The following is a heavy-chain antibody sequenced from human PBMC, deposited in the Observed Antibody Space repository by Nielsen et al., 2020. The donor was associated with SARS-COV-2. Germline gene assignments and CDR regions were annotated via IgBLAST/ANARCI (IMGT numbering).Heavy chain of an antibody. CDR3: ASYIAAAGNIDY. V-gene: IGHV4-30-4*01. CDR1: GSSISSGDYY. CDR2: IYYSGST. D-gene: IGHD6-13*01. J-gene: IGHJ4*02. Sequence: SETLSLTCTVSGSSISSGDYYWSWIRQPPGKGLEWIGYIYYSGSTYYNPSLKSRVTISVDTSKNQFSLKLSSVTAADTAVYYCASYIAAAGNIDYWGQGTLVTVSS.